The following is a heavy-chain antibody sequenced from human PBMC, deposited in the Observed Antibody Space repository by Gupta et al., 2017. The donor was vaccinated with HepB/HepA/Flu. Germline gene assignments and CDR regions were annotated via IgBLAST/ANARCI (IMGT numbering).Heavy chain of an antibody. CDR1: GFTFSSYG. J-gene: IGHJ1*01. V-gene: IGHV3-33*01. CDR3: SIEHHRLTKCEFGV. D-gene: IGHD3-10*01. CDR2: IWYDGSNK. Sequence: VQLVETFVGVVWPGRSLRLPCAAPGFTFSSYGMHLVRKAPGKGLEGVAVIWYDGSNKYEVDAGKCRFTISRENAKITLFRQMKRLRAEGTAVYYFSIEHHRLTKCEFGVWGQGTLVTVSS.